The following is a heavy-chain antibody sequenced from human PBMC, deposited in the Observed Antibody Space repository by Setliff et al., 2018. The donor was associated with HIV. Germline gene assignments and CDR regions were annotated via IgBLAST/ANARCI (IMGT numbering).Heavy chain of an antibody. J-gene: IGHJ6*03. CDR1: GGSISIGGYY. CDR3: ARVPTNPDFYYYYMDV. V-gene: IGHV4-31*03. CDR2: IYYSGGT. Sequence: SETLSLTCTVSGGSISIGGYYWSWIRQHPGKGLEWIGYIYYSGGTYYNPSLKSRVTISVDTSKNQFSLKLSSVTAADTAVYYCARVPTNPDFYYYYMDVWGKGTTVTVSS.